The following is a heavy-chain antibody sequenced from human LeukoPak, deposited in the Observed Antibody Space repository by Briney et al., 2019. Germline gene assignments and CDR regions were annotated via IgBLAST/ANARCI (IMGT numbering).Heavy chain of an antibody. D-gene: IGHD6-25*01. V-gene: IGHV4-39*07. CDR3: ARVTSGCYYYMDV. CDR1: GGSISSSSYY. CDR2: IYYSGST. Sequence: SETLSLTCTVSGGSISSSSYYWGWIRQPPGKGLEWIGSIYYSGSTYYNPSLKSRVTISVDTSKNQFSLKLSSVTAADTAVYYCARVTSGCYYYMDVWGKGTTVTVSS. J-gene: IGHJ6*03.